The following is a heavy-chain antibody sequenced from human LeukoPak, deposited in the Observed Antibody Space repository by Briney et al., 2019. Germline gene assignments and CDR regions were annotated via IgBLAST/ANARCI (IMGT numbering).Heavy chain of an antibody. Sequence: PGGSLRLSCAASGFTFSSYSMNWVRQAPGKGLEWVSSISSSSSYIYYAVSVKGRFTISRDNAKNSLYLQMNSLRAEDTAVYYCARDVERYSWAAFDIWGQGTMVTVSS. CDR1: GFTFSSYS. V-gene: IGHV3-21*01. CDR3: ARDVERYSWAAFDI. CDR2: ISSSSSYI. D-gene: IGHD3-9*01. J-gene: IGHJ3*02.